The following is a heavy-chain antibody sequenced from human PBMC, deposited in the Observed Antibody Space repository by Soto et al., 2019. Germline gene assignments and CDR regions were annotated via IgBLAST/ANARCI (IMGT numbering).Heavy chain of an antibody. J-gene: IGHJ4*02. D-gene: IGHD2-2*02. CDR3: ASAPPLSCSSTSCYTGPLDY. Sequence: SETLSLTCTVSGGSISSYYWNWIRQPPGKGLEWIGYIYYSGSTNYNPSLKSRVTISVDTSKNQFSLKLSSVTAADTAVYYCASAPPLSCSSTSCYTGPLDYWGQGTLVTVS. CDR2: IYYSGST. CDR1: GGSISSYY. V-gene: IGHV4-59*01.